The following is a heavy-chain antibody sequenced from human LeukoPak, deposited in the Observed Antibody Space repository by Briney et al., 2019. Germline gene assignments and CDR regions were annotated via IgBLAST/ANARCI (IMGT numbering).Heavy chain of an antibody. CDR3: ARRYYYGSGSYSFDY. Sequence: GASVKVSCKASGGTFSSYAISWVRQAPGQGLEWMGGLIPIFGTANYAQKFQGRVTITADESTSTAYMELSSLRSEDTAVYYCARRYYYGSGSYSFDYWGQGTLVTVSS. V-gene: IGHV1-69*01. CDR2: LIPIFGTA. J-gene: IGHJ4*02. CDR1: GGTFSSYA. D-gene: IGHD3-10*01.